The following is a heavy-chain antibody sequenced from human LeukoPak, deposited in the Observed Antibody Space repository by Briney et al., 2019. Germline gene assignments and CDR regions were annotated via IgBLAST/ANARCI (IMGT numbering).Heavy chain of an antibody. D-gene: IGHD6-13*01. J-gene: IGHJ6*02. V-gene: IGHV1-2*02. CDR3: ATLYSSSWSDHYYYGMDV. CDR2: INPNSGGT. Sequence: ASVKVSCKASGYTFTGYYMHWVRQAPGQGLEWMGWINPNSGGTNYAQKFQGRVTMTRDTSISTAYMELSRLRSDDTAVYYCATLYSSSWSDHYYYGMDVWGQGTTVTVSS. CDR1: GYTFTGYY.